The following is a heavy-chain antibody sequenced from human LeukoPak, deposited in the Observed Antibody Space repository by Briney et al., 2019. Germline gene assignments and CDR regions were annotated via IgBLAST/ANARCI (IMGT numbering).Heavy chain of an antibody. Sequence: GASVKVSCTASGYTFTSNYIHWVRQATGQGLEWMGWMNPNSGNTGYAQKFQGRVTMTRNTSISTAYMELSSLRSEDTAVYYCASRHGGQLEHYYGMDVWGQGTTVTVSS. D-gene: IGHD6-6*01. CDR1: GYTFTSNY. V-gene: IGHV1-8*02. CDR3: ASRHGGQLEHYYGMDV. J-gene: IGHJ6*02. CDR2: MNPNSGNT.